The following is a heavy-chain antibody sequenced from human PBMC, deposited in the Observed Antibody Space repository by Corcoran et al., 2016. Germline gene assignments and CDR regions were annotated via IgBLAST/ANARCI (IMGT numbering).Heavy chain of an antibody. D-gene: IGHD2-2*01. CDR2: IKQDGSEK. J-gene: IGHJ6*02. CDR1: GFTFSSYW. V-gene: IGHV3-7*01. CDR3: ASESGCLGYCSSTRCRNGHYYYGMDV. Sequence: EVQLVESGGGLVQPGGSLRLSCAASGFTFSSYWMSWVRQAPGKGLEWVANIKQDGSEKYYVDSVKGRFSISRDNAKNSLYLQMNSLRAEDAAVYYCASESGCLGYCSSTRCRNGHYYYGMDVWGHGTTVTVSS.